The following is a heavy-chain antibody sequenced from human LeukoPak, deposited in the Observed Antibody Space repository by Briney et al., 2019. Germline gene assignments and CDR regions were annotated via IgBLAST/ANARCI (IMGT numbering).Heavy chain of an antibody. CDR1: GFTFSSYG. CDR3: AKVDLEYYYDSSGSLLDY. CDR2: IWYDGSNK. D-gene: IGHD3-22*01. Sequence: GGSLRLSCVASGFTFSSYGMHWVRQAPGKGLEWVAVIWYDGSNKYYADSVKGRFTISRDNSKNTLYLQMNSLRAEDTAVYYCAKVDLEYYYDSSGSLLDYWGQGTLVTVSS. J-gene: IGHJ4*02. V-gene: IGHV3-33*06.